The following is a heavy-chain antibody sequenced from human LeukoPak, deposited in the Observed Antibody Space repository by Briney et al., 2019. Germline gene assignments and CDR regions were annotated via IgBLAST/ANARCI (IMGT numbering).Heavy chain of an antibody. Sequence: GGSLRLSCAASGFTFTRYWMSWVRQAPGKGLEWVANIKQDGSERHYVDSVKGRFTISRDNARNSVYLQMNSLSDDDTAVYYCTRDGDYIMPPFDYWGQGILVTVSS. CDR1: GFTFTRYW. D-gene: IGHD4-17*01. CDR2: IKQDGSER. J-gene: IGHJ4*02. V-gene: IGHV3-7*01. CDR3: TRDGDYIMPPFDY.